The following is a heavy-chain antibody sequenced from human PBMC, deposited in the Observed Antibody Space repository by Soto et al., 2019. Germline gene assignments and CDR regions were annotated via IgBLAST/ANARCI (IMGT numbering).Heavy chain of an antibody. CDR2: VNPILSMS. D-gene: IGHD3-10*01. CDR1: GDTFSFYT. Sequence: SVQVSCKASGDTFSFYTINWVRQAPGLGLEWMGRVNPILSMSNYAQKFQGRVTMTADKSTSTAYMGLRSLRSEDTAFYYCATSYGSGYRAFDYWGQGALVTVS. V-gene: IGHV1-69*02. J-gene: IGHJ4*02. CDR3: ATSYGSGYRAFDY.